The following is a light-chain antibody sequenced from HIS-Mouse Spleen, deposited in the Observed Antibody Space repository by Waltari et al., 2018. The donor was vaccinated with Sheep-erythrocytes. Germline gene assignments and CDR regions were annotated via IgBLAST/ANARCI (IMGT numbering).Light chain of an antibody. J-gene: IGLJ3*02. V-gene: IGLV1-36*01. CDR3: AAWDDSLNGWV. Sequence: QSVLTQPPSVSEAPRQRVTLSCSGSSSNIRNTALNWYQQLPGKAPKLLIYYDDLLPSGVSDRFSGSKSGTSASLAISGLQSEDEADYYCAAWDDSLNGWVFGGGTKLTVL. CDR1: SSNIRNTA. CDR2: YDD.